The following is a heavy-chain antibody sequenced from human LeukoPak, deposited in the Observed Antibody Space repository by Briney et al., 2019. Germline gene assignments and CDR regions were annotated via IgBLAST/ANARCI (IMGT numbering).Heavy chain of an antibody. J-gene: IGHJ4*02. CDR1: GGFFSGYS. CDR2: INHSGST. CDR3: ASPYCTNGVCYGYFDY. D-gene: IGHD2-8*01. Sequence: SETLSLTCAVYGGFFSGYSWSWIRQPPGKGLEWIGEINHSGSTNYNPSLKSRVTISIDTSKSQFSLKLSSVTAADTAVYYCASPYCTNGVCYGYFDYWGQGTLVTASS. V-gene: IGHV4-34*01.